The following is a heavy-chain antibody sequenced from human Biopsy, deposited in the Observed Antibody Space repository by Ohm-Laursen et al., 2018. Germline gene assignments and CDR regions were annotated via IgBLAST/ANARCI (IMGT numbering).Heavy chain of an antibody. CDR2: INHSGST. Sequence: GTLSLTCAVYGGSFTGYYWSWIRQPPGKGLEWIGEINHSGSTNYNPSLKSRITISLDTSKNQLLLKLSSVTAADTAVYYCARESDSSGYYYRDYWGQGTLVTVSS. V-gene: IGHV4-34*01. J-gene: IGHJ4*02. CDR1: GGSFTGYY. D-gene: IGHD3-22*01. CDR3: ARESDSSGYYYRDY.